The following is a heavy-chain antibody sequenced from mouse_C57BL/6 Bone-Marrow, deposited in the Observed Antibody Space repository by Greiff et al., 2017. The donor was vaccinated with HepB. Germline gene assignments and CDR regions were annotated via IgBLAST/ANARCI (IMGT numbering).Heavy chain of an antibody. Sequence: EVQLQQSGPELVKPGASVKISCKASGYTFTDYYMNWVKQSHGKSLEWIGDINPNNGGTSYNQKFKGKATLTVDKSSSTAYMELRSLTSEDSAVYYCARGGIFHYYGSVYAMDYWGQGTSVTVSS. D-gene: IGHD1-1*01. CDR2: INPNNGGT. V-gene: IGHV1-26*01. CDR3: ARGGIFHYYGSVYAMDY. J-gene: IGHJ4*01. CDR1: GYTFTDYY.